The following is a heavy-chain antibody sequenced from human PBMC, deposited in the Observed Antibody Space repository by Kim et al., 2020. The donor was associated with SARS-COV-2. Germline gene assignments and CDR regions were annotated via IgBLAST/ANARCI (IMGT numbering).Heavy chain of an antibody. J-gene: IGHJ6*02. CDR2: ISSSSKFT. Sequence: GGSLRLSCGASGFTLSDYYMNWIRQAPGKGLEWISYISSSSKFTDYADSVKGRFTISRDNANNSLYLQMNSLRAEDMAVYYCARANFADVWGRGTTVIVSS. CDR1: GFTLSDYY. CDR3: ARANFADV. V-gene: IGHV3-11*05.